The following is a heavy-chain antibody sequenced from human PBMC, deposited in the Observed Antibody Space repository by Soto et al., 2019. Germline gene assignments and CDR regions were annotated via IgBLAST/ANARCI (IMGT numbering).Heavy chain of an antibody. V-gene: IGHV4-31*03. CDR2: IYYSGST. Sequence: SETLSLTCTVSGGSISSGGYSWSWIRQHPGKGLEWIGYIYYSGSTNYNPSLKSRVTISVDTSKNQFSLKLSSVTAADTAVYYCARRYSSAFDIWGQGTMVTVSS. CDR1: GGSISSGGYS. J-gene: IGHJ3*02. CDR3: ARRYSSAFDI. D-gene: IGHD6-13*01.